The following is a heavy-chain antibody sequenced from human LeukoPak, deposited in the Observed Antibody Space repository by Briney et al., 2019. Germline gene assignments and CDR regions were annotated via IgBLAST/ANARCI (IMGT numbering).Heavy chain of an antibody. Sequence: GSLRLSCAASGFTFSSYWMSWVRQAPGKGLEWVANIKQDGSEKYYVDSVEGRFTISRDDAKNSLYLQMNSLRAEDTAVYYCARRRETGRIDYWGQGTLVTVSS. V-gene: IGHV3-7*01. CDR2: IKQDGSEK. J-gene: IGHJ4*02. D-gene: IGHD1-1*01. CDR3: ARRRETGRIDY. CDR1: GFTFSSYW.